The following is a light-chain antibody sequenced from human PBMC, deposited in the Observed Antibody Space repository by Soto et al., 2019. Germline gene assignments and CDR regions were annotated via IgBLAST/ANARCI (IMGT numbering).Light chain of an antibody. CDR1: SSDVGGYNY. Sequence: QSALTQPRSVSGSPGQSVTISCTGTSSDVGGYNYVSWYQQHPGKAPKFMIYDVSKRPSGVPDRFSGSKSGNTASLTISGLQAEDEADYYCCSYTGSYTRVFGGGTKVTVL. CDR2: DVS. J-gene: IGLJ3*02. V-gene: IGLV2-11*01. CDR3: CSYTGSYTRV.